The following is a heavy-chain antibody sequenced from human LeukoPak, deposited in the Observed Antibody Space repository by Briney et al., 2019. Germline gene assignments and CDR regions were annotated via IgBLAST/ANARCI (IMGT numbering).Heavy chain of an antibody. V-gene: IGHV1-69*05. CDR3: ASPKRLYGDYIFDY. D-gene: IGHD4-17*01. CDR2: IIPIFGTA. Sequence: SVKVSCKASGGTFSSYAISWVRQAPGQGLEWMGRIIPIFGTANYAQKFQGRVTITTDESTSTAYMELSSLRSEDTAVYYCASPKRLYGDYIFDYWGQGTLVTVSS. J-gene: IGHJ4*02. CDR1: GGTFSSYA.